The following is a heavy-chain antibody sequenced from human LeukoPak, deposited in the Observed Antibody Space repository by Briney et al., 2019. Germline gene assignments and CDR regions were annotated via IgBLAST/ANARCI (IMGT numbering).Heavy chain of an antibody. CDR1: GLTFRSYW. Sequence: TGGSLRLSCAASGLTFRSYWMTWVRQSPGKGLEWVANIKQDGSETYHVDSVKGRFTISRDNAEDSLYLEMNSLRAEDTAVYYCARGGQAGTGDLWGQGTLVTVSS. V-gene: IGHV3-7*01. CDR3: ARGGQAGTGDL. J-gene: IGHJ5*02. D-gene: IGHD3-10*01. CDR2: IKQDGSET.